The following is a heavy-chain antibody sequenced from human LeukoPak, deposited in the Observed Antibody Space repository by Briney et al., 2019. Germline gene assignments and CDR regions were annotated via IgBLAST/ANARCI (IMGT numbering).Heavy chain of an antibody. Sequence: PGGSLRLSCAASGFTLTNAWMHWVRQAPGKGLEWVGRIKSKTDGGTTDCAAPVKGRFAISRDDSNNTLSLQMNSLKTEDTAVYYCTTAQWLGAHCGQGTLVTVSS. J-gene: IGHJ4*02. D-gene: IGHD6-19*01. V-gene: IGHV3-15*01. CDR2: IKSKTDGGTT. CDR1: GFTLTNAW. CDR3: TTAQWLGAH.